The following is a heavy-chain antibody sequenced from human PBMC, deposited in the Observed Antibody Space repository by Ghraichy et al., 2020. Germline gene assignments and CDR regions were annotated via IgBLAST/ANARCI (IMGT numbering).Heavy chain of an antibody. CDR1: GFTVSDKY. CDR3: AGRATGDYHLLDY. CDR2: IYRGGST. J-gene: IGHJ4*02. D-gene: IGHD4-17*01. V-gene: IGHV3-66*02. Sequence: LSLTCAASGFTVSDKYMSWVRQAPGKGLEWVSVIYRGGSTSYADSVKGRFTISRDSSKNTVFLQMNSLRVEDTAVYYCAGRATGDYHLLDYWGQGTLVAVSS.